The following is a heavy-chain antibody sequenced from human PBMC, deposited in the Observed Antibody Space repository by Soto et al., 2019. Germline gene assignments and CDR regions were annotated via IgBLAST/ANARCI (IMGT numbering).Heavy chain of an antibody. V-gene: IGHV4-61*01. CDR3: ARVGWGGDS. CDR2: KPYTGSP. Sequence: QVQLQESGPGLVKPSATLSLTCSVSGGSVSSGSSHWSWIRQPPGKGLEWTGFKPYTGSPDSDPPLKRRVVISIDRSQNQSSPKLSSVTAADTAVYFCARVGWGGDSWGQGTLVTVSS. D-gene: IGHD7-27*01. J-gene: IGHJ4*02. CDR1: GGSVSSGSSH.